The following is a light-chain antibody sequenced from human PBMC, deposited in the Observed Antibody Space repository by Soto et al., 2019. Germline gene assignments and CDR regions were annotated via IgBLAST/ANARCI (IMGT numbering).Light chain of an antibody. CDR3: LLSYSGDWV. Sequence: QAVVTQEPSLTVSPGGTVTLTCGSSTGAVTSGHYPYWFQQKPGQAPRTQIYDASNKHSWTPARFSGSLLGGKAALTLSGAQPEDEAEYYCLLSYSGDWVFGGGTKVTVL. CDR1: TGAVTSGHY. V-gene: IGLV7-46*01. J-gene: IGLJ3*02. CDR2: DAS.